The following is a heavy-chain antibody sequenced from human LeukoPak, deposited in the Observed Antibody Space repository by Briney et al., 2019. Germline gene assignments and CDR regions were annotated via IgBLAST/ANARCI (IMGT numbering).Heavy chain of an antibody. CDR3: ARDQVAGRDYFDY. V-gene: IGHV3-74*01. CDR2: INSDGSST. D-gene: IGHD6-19*01. Sequence: GGSLRLSCAASGFTFSSYWMHWVRHAPGKGLVWVSRINSDGSSTIYADSVKGRFTISRDNAKNTLYLQMNSLRAEDTAVYYCARDQVAGRDYFDYWGQGTLVTVSS. CDR1: GFTFSSYW. J-gene: IGHJ4*02.